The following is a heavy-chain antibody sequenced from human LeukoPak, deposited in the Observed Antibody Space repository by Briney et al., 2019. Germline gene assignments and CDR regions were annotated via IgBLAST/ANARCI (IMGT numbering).Heavy chain of an antibody. CDR3: ARSEGCSSSWSYD. Sequence: SMKVSCKAFGGTFSSYAISWERQAPGHGLEWMGAIIPIFGTANHAQKFQGRVTITADKSTSTAYMELSSLRSEHTAVYYCARSEGCSSSWSYDWGRGTLVTVSS. V-gene: IGHV1-69*06. CDR2: IIPIFGTA. J-gene: IGHJ4*02. D-gene: IGHD6-13*01. CDR1: GGTFSSYA.